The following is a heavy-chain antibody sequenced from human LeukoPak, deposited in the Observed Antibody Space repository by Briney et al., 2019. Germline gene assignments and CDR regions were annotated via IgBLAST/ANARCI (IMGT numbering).Heavy chain of an antibody. Sequence: GGSLRLSCTASGFIFSDHYMDWVRQAPGKGLEWVGRSRNKANSYTTDYAASVKGRFTISRDDSKNSLSLQMNSLKTEDTAVYYCSTDLRWEWELLADFWGQGTLVTVSS. CDR2: SRNKANSYTT. CDR1: GFIFSDHY. CDR3: STDLRWEWELLADF. J-gene: IGHJ4*02. D-gene: IGHD1-26*01. V-gene: IGHV3-72*01.